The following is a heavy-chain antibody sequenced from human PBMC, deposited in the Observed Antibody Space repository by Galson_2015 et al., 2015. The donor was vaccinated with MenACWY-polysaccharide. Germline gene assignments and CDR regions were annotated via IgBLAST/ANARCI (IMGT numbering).Heavy chain of an antibody. CDR3: TKAGAKYCSGSSCNFNWFDP. CDR1: GFSFSTYW. Sequence: SLRLSCAASGFSFSTYWMHWVRPAPGKGLVWVSRINADGSATGYADSVRGRFTISRDNAKNTLYLERHSLRAEDTAGYYCTKAGAKYCSGSSCNFNWFDPWGQGTLVTVSS. CDR2: INADGSAT. D-gene: IGHD2-15*01. J-gene: IGHJ5*02. V-gene: IGHV3-74*01.